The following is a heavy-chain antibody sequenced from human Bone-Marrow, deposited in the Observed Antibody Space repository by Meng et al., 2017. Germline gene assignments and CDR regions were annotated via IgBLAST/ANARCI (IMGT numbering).Heavy chain of an antibody. V-gene: IGHV4-61*01. Sequence: SETLSPTCTVPGGSVSSVSYYWSWIRQPPGKGLEWIGYIYYIGSTNYNPSLKGPVTMSVDTTKDQFSLKLSSVTATDTAVYYCARHYIAYCDGDCYSRNAFDIWGQGTMVTVSS. CDR3: ARHYIAYCDGDCYSRNAFDI. CDR1: GGSVSSVSYY. J-gene: IGHJ3*02. D-gene: IGHD2-21*02. CDR2: IYYIGST.